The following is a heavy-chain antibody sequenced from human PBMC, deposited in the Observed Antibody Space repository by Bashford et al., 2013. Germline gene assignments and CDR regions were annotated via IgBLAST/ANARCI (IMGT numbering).Heavy chain of an antibody. Sequence: SLRLSCAASAIAFSNYAMHWVRQAPGKGLEWVSGISWNSGSIGYADSVKGRFTISRDNAKNSLYLQMNSLRAEDTALYYCAKDIGPHSGSYSLGYYYYYGMDVWGQGTTVTVSS. CDR1: AIAFSNYA. CDR2: ISWNSGSI. CDR3: AKDIGPHSGSYSLGYYYYYGMDV. D-gene: IGHD1-26*01. V-gene: IGHV3-9*01. J-gene: IGHJ6*02.